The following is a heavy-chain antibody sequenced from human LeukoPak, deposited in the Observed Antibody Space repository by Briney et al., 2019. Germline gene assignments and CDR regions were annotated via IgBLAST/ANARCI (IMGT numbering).Heavy chain of an antibody. CDR1: GFXFSSYS. J-gene: IGHJ4*02. D-gene: IGHD4-17*01. V-gene: IGHV3-21*01. CDR3: AGGDGDYDYFDY. CDR2: ISSSSNYI. Sequence: GGSLRLSCAASGFXFSSYSMNWVRQAPGKGLEWVSSISSSSNYIYYADSVRGRFTISRDNAENSLYLQMNSLRAEDTAVYYCAGGDGDYDYFDYWGQGILVTVSS.